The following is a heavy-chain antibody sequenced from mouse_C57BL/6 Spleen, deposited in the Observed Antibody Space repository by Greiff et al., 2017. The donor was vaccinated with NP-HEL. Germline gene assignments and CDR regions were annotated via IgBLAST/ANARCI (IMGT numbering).Heavy chain of an antibody. V-gene: IGHV1-52*01. J-gene: IGHJ2*01. CDR2: IDPSDSET. D-gene: IGHD1-1*01. CDR3: ARDIYYYGSSYGNYFDY. CDR1: GYTFTSYW. Sequence: QVQLKQPGAELVRPGSSVKLSCKASGYTFTSYWMHWVKQRPIQGLEWIGNIDPSDSETHYNQKFKDKATLTVDKSSSTAYMQLSSLTSEDSAVYYCARDIYYYGSSYGNYFDYWGQGTTLTVSS.